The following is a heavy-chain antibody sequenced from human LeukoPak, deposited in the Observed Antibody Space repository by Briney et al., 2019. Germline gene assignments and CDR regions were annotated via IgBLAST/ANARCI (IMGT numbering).Heavy chain of an antibody. D-gene: IGHD6-19*01. CDR2: IYPGDSDT. CDR1: GHSFSYW. Sequence: GESLKISCKGSGHSFSYWIGWLRQMPGKGLEWMGIIYPGDSDTRYSPSFQGQVTISADKSISTAYLQWSSLKASDTAMYYCARLPDIAVAGMCYFDYWGQGTLVTVSS. J-gene: IGHJ4*02. CDR3: ARLPDIAVAGMCYFDY. V-gene: IGHV5-51*01.